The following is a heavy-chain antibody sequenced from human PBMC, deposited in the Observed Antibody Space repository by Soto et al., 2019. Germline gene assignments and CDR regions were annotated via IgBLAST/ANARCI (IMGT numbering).Heavy chain of an antibody. CDR1: GFTFSSYS. CDR3: ARNGYSYGFIDYYYGMDV. Sequence: PGGSLRLSCAASGFTFSSYSMNWVRQAPGKGLEWVSSISSSSSYIYYADSVRGRFTISRDNAKNSLYLQMNSLRAEDTAVYYCARNGYSYGFIDYYYGMDVWGQGTTVTVSS. D-gene: IGHD5-18*01. V-gene: IGHV3-21*01. CDR2: ISSSSSYI. J-gene: IGHJ6*02.